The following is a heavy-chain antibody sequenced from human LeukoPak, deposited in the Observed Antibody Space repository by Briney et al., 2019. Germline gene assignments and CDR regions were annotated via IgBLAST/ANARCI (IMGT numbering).Heavy chain of an antibody. CDR2: IYYSGST. V-gene: IGHV4-59*01. CDR3: ARGYRIRYFDWLSRSTSLPLFDY. CDR1: GGSISSYY. Sequence: SETLSLTCTVSGGSISSYYWSWIRQPPGKGLEWIGYIYYSGSTKYNPSLKSRVTISVDTSKNQFSLKLSSVTAADTAVYYCARGYRIRYFDWLSRSTSLPLFDYWGQGTLVTVSS. D-gene: IGHD3-9*01. J-gene: IGHJ4*02.